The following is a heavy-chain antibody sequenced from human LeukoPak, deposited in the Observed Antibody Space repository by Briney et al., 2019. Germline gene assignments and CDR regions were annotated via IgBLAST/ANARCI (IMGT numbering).Heavy chain of an antibody. J-gene: IGHJ3*02. D-gene: IGHD4-17*01. Sequence: PGGSVRLSCAASGFTFSSYSMNWVRQAPGKGLEWVSSISSSSSYIYYADSVKGRFTISRDNAKNSLYLQMNSLRAEDTAVYYCEATVTTKSPGAFDIWGQGTMVTVPS. CDR1: GFTFSSYS. CDR2: ISSSSSYI. V-gene: IGHV3-21*01. CDR3: EATVTTKSPGAFDI.